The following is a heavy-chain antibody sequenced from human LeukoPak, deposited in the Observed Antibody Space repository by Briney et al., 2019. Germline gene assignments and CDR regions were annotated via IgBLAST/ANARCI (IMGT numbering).Heavy chain of an antibody. J-gene: IGHJ4*02. CDR2: IYTSGST. V-gene: IGHV4-4*07. D-gene: IGHD6-19*01. CDR1: GGSISSYY. Sequence: SETLSLTCTVSGGSISSYYWSWIRQPAGKGREWIGRIYTSGSTNYNPSLKSRVTISVDKSKNQFSLKLSSVTAADTAVYYCASRGYSSGWYYFDYWGQGTLVTVSS. CDR3: ASRGYSSGWYYFDY.